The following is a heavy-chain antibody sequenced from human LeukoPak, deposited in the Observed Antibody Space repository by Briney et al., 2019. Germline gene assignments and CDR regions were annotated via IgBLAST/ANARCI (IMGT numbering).Heavy chain of an antibody. J-gene: IGHJ6*03. V-gene: IGHV1-46*01. CDR3: ATRGVPAAIRSYYYYYYMDV. Sequence: EASVKVSCKASRYTFTSYYMHWVRQAPGQGLEWMGIINPSGGSTSYAQKFQGRVTMTRDMSTSTVYMELSSLRSEDTAVYYCATRGVPAAIRSYYYYYYMDVWGKGTTVTVSS. D-gene: IGHD2-2*02. CDR2: INPSGGST. CDR1: RYTFTSYY.